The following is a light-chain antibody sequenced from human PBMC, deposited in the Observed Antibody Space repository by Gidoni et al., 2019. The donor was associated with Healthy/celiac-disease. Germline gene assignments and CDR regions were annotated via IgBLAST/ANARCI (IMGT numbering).Light chain of an antibody. V-gene: IGLV2-14*03. CDR3: SSFATSSTYV. CDR1: SSYVGGYNY. J-gene: IGLJ1*01. CDR2: DVS. Sequence: QSALTQPASVSGSPGPSIAISCTGTSSYVGGYNYVSWYQQHPGKAPKLMIYDVSNRPSEVSNRFSGSKSGNTASLTISGLQAEDEADYYCSSFATSSTYVFGTGTKVTVL.